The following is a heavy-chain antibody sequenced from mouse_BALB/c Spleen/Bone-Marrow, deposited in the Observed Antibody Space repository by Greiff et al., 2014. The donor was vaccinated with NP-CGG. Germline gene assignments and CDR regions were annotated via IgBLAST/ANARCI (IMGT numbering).Heavy chain of an antibody. D-gene: IGHD1-1*01. CDR3: ARPPYYYGSSYDAMDY. Sequence: QVQLQQPGAEPAKPGASVKMSCKASGYTFTSYWMHWVKQRPGQGLEWIGYINPSTGYTEYNQKFKDKATLTADKSSSTAYMQLSSLTSEDSAVYYCARPPYYYGSSYDAMDYWGQGTSVTVSS. CDR1: GYTFTSYW. J-gene: IGHJ4*01. CDR2: INPSTGYT. V-gene: IGHV1-7*01.